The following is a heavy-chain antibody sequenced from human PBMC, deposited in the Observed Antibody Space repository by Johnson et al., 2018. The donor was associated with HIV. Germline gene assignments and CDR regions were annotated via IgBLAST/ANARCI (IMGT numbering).Heavy chain of an antibody. V-gene: IGHV3-13*01. J-gene: IGHJ3*02. CDR1: GFSFSSYD. Sequence: VQLVESGGGLVQPGGSLRLSCAASGFSFSSYDMHWVRQLRGKGLEWVSNFDTAGDTYYADSVKGRFTISRDNARKSLFLQMNSLRAEDTAVYYCARIAGSGWEHDAFDIWGQGTLVTVSS. CDR2: FDTAGDT. CDR3: ARIAGSGWEHDAFDI. D-gene: IGHD6-19*01.